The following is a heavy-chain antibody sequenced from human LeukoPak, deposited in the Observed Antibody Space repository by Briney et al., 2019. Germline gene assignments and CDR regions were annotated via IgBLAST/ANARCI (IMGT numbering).Heavy chain of an antibody. J-gene: IGHJ4*02. Sequence: PGGSLRLSCAVSGFTVSSYWMHWVRQPPGKGLVWVSRINTDGSSTTYADSVRGLFTISRDNAKNTLYLQMNSLRAEDTAVYYCARGRYCSGSSCCFDYWGQGTLVTVSS. CDR2: INTDGSST. CDR3: ARGRYCSGSSCCFDY. D-gene: IGHD2-15*01. V-gene: IGHV3-74*01. CDR1: GFTVSSYW.